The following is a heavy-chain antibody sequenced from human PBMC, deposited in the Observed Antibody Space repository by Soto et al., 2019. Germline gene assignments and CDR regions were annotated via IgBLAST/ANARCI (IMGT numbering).Heavy chain of an antibody. V-gene: IGHV4-4*07. CDR2: IYTSGST. D-gene: IGHD3-9*01. Sequence: NPSETLSLTCTVSGGSISSYYWSWIRQPAGKGLEWIGRIYTSGSTNYNPSLKSRVTMSVDTSKNQFSLKLSSVTAADTAVYYCARDVRYFDWLLYWFDPWGQGTLVTVSS. CDR1: GGSISSYY. J-gene: IGHJ5*02. CDR3: ARDVRYFDWLLYWFDP.